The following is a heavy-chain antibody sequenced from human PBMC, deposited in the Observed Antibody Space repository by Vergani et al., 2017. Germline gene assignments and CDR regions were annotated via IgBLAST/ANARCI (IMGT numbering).Heavy chain of an antibody. CDR1: GFTFSSYS. V-gene: IGHV3-21*01. Sequence: EVQLVESGGGLVKPGGSLRLSCAASGFTFSSYSMNWVRQAPGKGLEWVSSISSSSSYIYYADSVKGRFTISRDNAKNSLYLQMNSLRAEDTAVYYCARDQTLQHSGSYSTDAFDIWGQGTMVTVSS. CDR2: ISSSSSYI. D-gene: IGHD1-26*01. J-gene: IGHJ3*02. CDR3: ARDQTLQHSGSYSTDAFDI.